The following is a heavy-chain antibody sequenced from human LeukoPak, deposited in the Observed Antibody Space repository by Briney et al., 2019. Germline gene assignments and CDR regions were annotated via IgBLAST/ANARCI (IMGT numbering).Heavy chain of an antibody. D-gene: IGHD2-8*01. CDR3: ARGADTWSYYYYSYMDV. J-gene: IGHJ6*03. CDR2: MNPNSGNT. Sequence: ASVKVSCKASGYTFTSYDINWVRQATGQGLEWMGWMNPNSGNTGYAQKFQGRVTITRNTSISTAYMELSSLRSEDTAVYYCARGADTWSYYYYSYMDVWGKGTTVTVSS. CDR1: GYTFTSYD. V-gene: IGHV1-8*03.